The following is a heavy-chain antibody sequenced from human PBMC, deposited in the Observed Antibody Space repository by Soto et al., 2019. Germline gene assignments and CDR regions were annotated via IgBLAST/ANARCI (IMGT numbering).Heavy chain of an antibody. CDR2: ISAFNGNT. J-gene: IGHJ6*03. CDR3: ARDRGVAPPVAGNTHYYYYMDV. V-gene: IGHV1-18*01. CDR1: GYSFTNYG. D-gene: IGHD6-19*01. Sequence: QDQLVQSGAEVKKPGASVTVSCKASGYSFTNYGVTWVRQAPGQVLEWMGWISAFNGNTHYAQNLQGRVTMTTDASTSTAYMELRSLRSDDTAVYYCARDRGVAPPVAGNTHYYYYMDVWGKGTTVTVSS.